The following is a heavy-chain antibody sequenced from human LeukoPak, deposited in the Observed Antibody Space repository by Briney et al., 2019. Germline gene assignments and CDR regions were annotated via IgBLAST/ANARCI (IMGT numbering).Heavy chain of an antibody. D-gene: IGHD3-22*01. Sequence: SETLSLTCAVYGGSFSGYYWSWIRQPPGKGLEWIGEINHSGNTNYNPSLKSRVTISVDTSKNQFSLKLSSVTAADTAVYYCARGKRITMIVVVIRSGGFDYWGQGTLVTVSS. V-gene: IGHV4-34*01. CDR3: ARGKRITMIVVVIRSGGFDY. J-gene: IGHJ4*02. CDR2: INHSGNT. CDR1: GGSFSGYY.